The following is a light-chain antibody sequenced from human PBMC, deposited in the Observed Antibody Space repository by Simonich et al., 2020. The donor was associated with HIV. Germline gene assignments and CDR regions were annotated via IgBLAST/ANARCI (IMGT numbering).Light chain of an antibody. Sequence: EIVMTQSPATLSVPPGESTPPPCRASQSVSSNLAWSQQKPGQAPRPLIYGASTRATGIPASFSGSGSGTEFTLTISSMQSEDVAVYYCQQYNNWPPWTFGQGTKVEIK. CDR2: GAS. V-gene: IGKV3-15*01. CDR1: QSVSSN. CDR3: QQYNNWPPWT. J-gene: IGKJ1*01.